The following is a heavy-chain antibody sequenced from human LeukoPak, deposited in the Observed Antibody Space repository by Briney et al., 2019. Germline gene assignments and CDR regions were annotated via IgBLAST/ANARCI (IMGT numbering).Heavy chain of an antibody. D-gene: IGHD3-10*01. CDR1: GYSFTSYW. CDR3: ARHGPTYYYGSGSMDV. Sequence: GESLKISCKGSGYSFTSYWIGWVRQMPGKGLEWMGIIYPGDSDTRYSPSFQGQVTISADKSISTAYLQWSSLKASDTAMYYCARHGPTYYYGSGSMDVWGQGTTVTVSS. CDR2: IYPGDSDT. J-gene: IGHJ6*02. V-gene: IGHV5-51*01.